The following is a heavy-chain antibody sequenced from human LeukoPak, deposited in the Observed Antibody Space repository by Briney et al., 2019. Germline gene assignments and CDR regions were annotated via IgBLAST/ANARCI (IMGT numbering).Heavy chain of an antibody. CDR2: INSDGINT. CDR1: GVTFSNYW. V-gene: IGHV3-74*01. J-gene: IGHJ5*02. Sequence: GGSLRLSCAASGVTFSNYWMHWVRQAPGKRQVWVSRINSDGINTSYADSGKDRFTISRDNANNTLNLQMNSLRAEDTAVYYCARDLGQYYDTSDNWFDPWGQGTLVTVSS. CDR3: ARDLGQYYDTSDNWFDP. D-gene: IGHD3-22*01.